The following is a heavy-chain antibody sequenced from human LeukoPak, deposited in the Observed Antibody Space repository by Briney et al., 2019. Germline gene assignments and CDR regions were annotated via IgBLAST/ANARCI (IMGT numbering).Heavy chain of an antibody. J-gene: IGHJ3*02. CDR2: INPNSGGT. Sequence: ASVKVSCKASGYTFTGYYMHWVRQAPGQGREWMGWINPNSGGTNYAQKFQGRVTMTRDTSISTAYVELSRLRSDDTAVYYCASVLEGAGAIDIWGQGTMVTVSS. D-gene: IGHD3-3*01. CDR3: ASVLEGAGAIDI. CDR1: GYTFTGYY. V-gene: IGHV1-2*02.